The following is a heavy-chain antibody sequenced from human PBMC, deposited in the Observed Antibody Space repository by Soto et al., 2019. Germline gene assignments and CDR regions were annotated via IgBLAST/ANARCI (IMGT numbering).Heavy chain of an antibody. D-gene: IGHD6-13*01. V-gene: IGHV4-31*03. J-gene: IGHJ5*02. CDR3: ARVGRGSSWFLGWFDP. CDR2: IYYSGST. Sequence: PSETLSLTCTVSGGSISSGGYYWSWIRQHPGKGLEWIGYIYYSGSTYYNPSLKSRVTISVDTSKNQFSLKLSSVTAADTAVYYCARVGRGSSWFLGWFDPWGQGTLVTVS. CDR1: GGSISSGGYY.